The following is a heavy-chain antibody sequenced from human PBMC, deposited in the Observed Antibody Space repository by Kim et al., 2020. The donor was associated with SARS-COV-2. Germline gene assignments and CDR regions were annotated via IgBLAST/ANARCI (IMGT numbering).Heavy chain of an antibody. D-gene: IGHD4-17*01. V-gene: IGHV4-34*01. CDR3: ARARTRTVTYAEYFQH. J-gene: IGHJ1*01. CDR2: INHSGST. CDR1: GGSFSGYY. Sequence: SETLSLTCAVYGGSFSGYYWSWIRQPPGKGLEWIGEINHSGSTNYNPSLKSRVTISVDTSKNQFSLKLSSVTAADTAVYYCARARTRTVTYAEYFQHWGQGTLVTVSS.